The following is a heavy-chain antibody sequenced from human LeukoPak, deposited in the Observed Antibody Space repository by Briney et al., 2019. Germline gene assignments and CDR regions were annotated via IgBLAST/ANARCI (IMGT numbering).Heavy chain of an antibody. V-gene: IGHV3-48*03. D-gene: IGHD3-16*02. CDR3: ARGNDYVWGSYRYFDY. CDR2: ISSSDSTI. Sequence: PGGSLRLSCAASGFTFSSYEMNWVRQAPGKGLEWVSYISSSDSTIYYADSVKGRFTISRDNAKNSLYLQMNSLRAEDTAVYYCARGNDYVWGSYRYFDYWGQGTLSPSPQ. J-gene: IGHJ4*02. CDR1: GFTFSSYE.